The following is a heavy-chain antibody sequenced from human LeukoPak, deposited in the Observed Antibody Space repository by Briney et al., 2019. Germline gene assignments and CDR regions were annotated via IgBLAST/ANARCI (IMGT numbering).Heavy chain of an antibody. CDR3: AKDRTELMLYANDVVEF. J-gene: IGHJ3*01. Sequence: PGGSLRLSCAASGFTFSSYGMHWVRQAPGKGLEWVACIRYDGNDKYYADSVKGRFTISRDNSKNTLYLQMDSLRAEDASVFYCAKDRTELMLYANDVVEFWGQGTMVTVSS. CDR1: GFTFSSYG. V-gene: IGHV3-30*02. CDR2: IRYDGNDK. D-gene: IGHD2-8*01.